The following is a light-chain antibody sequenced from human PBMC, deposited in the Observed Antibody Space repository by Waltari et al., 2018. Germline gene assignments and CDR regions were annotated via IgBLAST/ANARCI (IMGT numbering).Light chain of an antibody. CDR3: ASWDDRLSGYV. Sequence: QSVLTQPPAASGTPGQRVTISCSGSRSNIGNNLVYWYQQFPGTAPKLLIYKNYERPSGGPDRFSGSRSGTSACLAISGLRSEDEADYYCASWDDRLSGYVFGPGTKVIVL. CDR2: KNY. J-gene: IGLJ1*01. V-gene: IGLV1-47*01. CDR1: RSNIGNNL.